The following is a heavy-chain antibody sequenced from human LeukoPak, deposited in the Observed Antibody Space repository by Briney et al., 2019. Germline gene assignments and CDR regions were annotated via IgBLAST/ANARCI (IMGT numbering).Heavy chain of an antibody. CDR1: GYTLTELS. CDR2: FDPEDGET. Sequence: ASVKVSCKVSGYTLTELSMHWVRQAPGKGLEWMGGFDPEDGETIYAQKFQGRVTMTEDTSTDTAYMELSSLRSEDTAVYYCATDVSVVTPLGSDYWGQGTLDTVSS. CDR3: ATDVSVVTPLGSDY. V-gene: IGHV1-24*01. D-gene: IGHD4-23*01. J-gene: IGHJ4*02.